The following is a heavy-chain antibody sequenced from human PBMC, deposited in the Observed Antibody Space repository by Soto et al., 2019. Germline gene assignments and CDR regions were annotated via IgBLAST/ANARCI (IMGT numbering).Heavy chain of an antibody. V-gene: IGHV1-69*01. CDR3: ARGARASLWFGAQDY. CDR2: IIPIFGTA. J-gene: IGHJ4*02. Sequence: QVQLVQSGAEVKKPGSSVKVSCKASGGTFNSYAISWVRQAPGQGLEWMGGIIPIFGTANYAQKFQGRVTITADESTSTAYIELSSLRSEDTAVYYCARGARASLWFGAQDYWGQGTLVTVSS. D-gene: IGHD3-10*01. CDR1: GGTFNSYA.